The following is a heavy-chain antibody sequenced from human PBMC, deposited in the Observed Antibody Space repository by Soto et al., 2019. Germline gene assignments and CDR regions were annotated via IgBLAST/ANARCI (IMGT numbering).Heavy chain of an antibody. D-gene: IGHD5-18*01. CDR1: GFSLSTSGVG. CDR3: AHSPNFGHEGYSYGLGHDY. J-gene: IGHJ4*02. CDR2: IYWNDDK. Sequence: SGPTLVNPTQTLTLTCTFSGFSLSTSGVGVGWIRQPPGEALEWLALIYWNDDKRYSPSLKSRLTITKDTSKNQVVLTMTNMDPVDTATYYCAHSPNFGHEGYSYGLGHDYWGQGTLVTVSS. V-gene: IGHV2-5*01.